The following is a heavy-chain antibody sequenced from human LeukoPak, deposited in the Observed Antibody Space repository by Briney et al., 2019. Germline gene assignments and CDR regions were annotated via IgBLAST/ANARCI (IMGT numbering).Heavy chain of an antibody. J-gene: IGHJ4*02. CDR2: ISGSGGST. CDR1: GFTFSSYA. V-gene: IGHV3-23*01. Sequence: GGSLRLSCAASGFTFSSYAMSWVRQAPGKGLEWVSAISGSGGSTYYADSVKGRFTISRDNSKNTLYLQMNGLRAEGTAVYYCAKNSGSGWYNHFDYWGQGTLVTVSS. CDR3: AKNSGSGWYNHFDY. D-gene: IGHD6-19*01.